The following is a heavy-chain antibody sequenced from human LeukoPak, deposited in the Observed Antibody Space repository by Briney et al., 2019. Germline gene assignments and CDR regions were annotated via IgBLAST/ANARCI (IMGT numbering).Heavy chain of an antibody. V-gene: IGHV4-4*07. CDR1: GGSISSYY. J-gene: IGHJ4*02. Sequence: SETLSLTCTVSGGSISSYYWSWLRQPAGKGLEWIGRIYTSGSTNYNPSLKSRVTMSVDTSKNQFSLKLSSVTAADTAVYYCARDRRDWGTFDYWGQGTLVTVCS. CDR3: ARDRRDWGTFDY. D-gene: IGHD7-27*01. CDR2: IYTSGST.